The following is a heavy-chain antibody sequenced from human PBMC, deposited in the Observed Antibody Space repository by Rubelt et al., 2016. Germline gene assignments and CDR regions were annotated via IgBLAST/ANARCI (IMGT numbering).Heavy chain of an antibody. Sequence: QVQLQQWGAGLLMPSETLSLTCAVYGGSFSGYYWSWIRQPPGKGLEWIGEINHSGSTNYNPSLKSRVTISVDTSKNQFSLKLSSVTAADTAVYYCASGSSEWLMDAFDIWRQGTMVTVSS. CDR1: GGSFSGYY. J-gene: IGHJ3*02. D-gene: IGHD6-19*01. CDR2: INHSGST. CDR3: ASGSSEWLMDAFDI. V-gene: IGHV4-34*01.